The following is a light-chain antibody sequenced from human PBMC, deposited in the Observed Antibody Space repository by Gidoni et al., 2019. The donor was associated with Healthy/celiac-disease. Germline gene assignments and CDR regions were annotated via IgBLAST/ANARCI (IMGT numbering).Light chain of an antibody. CDR3: QQANSFPWT. Sequence: DIQMTQSPSSVSASVGDRVTITCRASQGISSWLDWYQQKPGKAPKLLIYAASSLQSGVPSRFSGSGSGTDFTLTISSLQPEDFATYYCQQANSFPWTFXXXTKVEIK. J-gene: IGKJ1*01. CDR2: AAS. CDR1: QGISSW. V-gene: IGKV1-12*01.